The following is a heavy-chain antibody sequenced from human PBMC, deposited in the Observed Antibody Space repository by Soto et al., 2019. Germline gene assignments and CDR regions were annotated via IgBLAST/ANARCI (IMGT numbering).Heavy chain of an antibody. CDR1: GFTFSSYG. CDR2: ISYDGSNK. CDR3: AKDRGYDFWSGSSEFDP. D-gene: IGHD3-3*01. J-gene: IGHJ5*02. V-gene: IGHV3-30*18. Sequence: QPGGSLRLSCAASGFTFSSYGMHWVRQAPGKGLEWVAVISYDGSNKYYADSVKGRFTISRDNSKNTLYLQMNSLRAEDTAVYYCAKDRGYDFWSGSSEFDPWGQGTLVTVSS.